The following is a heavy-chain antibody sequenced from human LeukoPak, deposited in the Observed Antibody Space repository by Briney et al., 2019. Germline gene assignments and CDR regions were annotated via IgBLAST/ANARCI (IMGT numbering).Heavy chain of an antibody. CDR1: GFTFSSYA. D-gene: IGHD2-21*01. J-gene: IGHJ4*02. V-gene: IGHV3-23*01. CDR3: AKDNCGDDCYPSNYYFDY. Sequence: PGGSLRLSCAASGFTFSSYAMSWVRQAPGKGLEWVSGISARYGSTYYADSVKGRFTISRDNSKNTLYLQMNSLRAEDTAVYYCAKDNCGDDCYPSNYYFDYWGQGTLVTVSS. CDR2: ISARYGST.